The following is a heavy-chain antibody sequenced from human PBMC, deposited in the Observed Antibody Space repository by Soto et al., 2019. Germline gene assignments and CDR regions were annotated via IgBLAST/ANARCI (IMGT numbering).Heavy chain of an antibody. CDR3: AHVFTYLAPFDS. CDR1: GFSLSTSGVG. Sequence: QITLKESGPTLVKPTQTLTLTCTFSGFSLSTSGVGVGWIRQPPGTALEWLGFIYWDEDKRYSPSLKSSLTITKDTTKSQVVLTMTTMVPVDTATYYCAHVFTYLAPFDSWGQGTLVTFSA. V-gene: IGHV2-5*02. J-gene: IGHJ4*02. CDR2: IYWDEDK. D-gene: IGHD3-10*02.